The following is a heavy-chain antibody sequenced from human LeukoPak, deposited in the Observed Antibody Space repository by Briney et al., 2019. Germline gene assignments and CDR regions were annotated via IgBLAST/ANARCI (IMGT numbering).Heavy chain of an antibody. Sequence: GGSLRLSCAASGFAFSDHRMYWLRQAPGKGLEWVSFIDTTTSYKYYADSVKGRFTISRDNAKNSLYLQMNSLRADDTALYYCARGRSITILRGVAISDGFDIWGQGTMVTVSS. D-gene: IGHD3-10*01. CDR2: IDTTTSYK. CDR1: GFAFSDHR. CDR3: ARGRSITILRGVAISDGFDI. V-gene: IGHV3-21*01. J-gene: IGHJ3*02.